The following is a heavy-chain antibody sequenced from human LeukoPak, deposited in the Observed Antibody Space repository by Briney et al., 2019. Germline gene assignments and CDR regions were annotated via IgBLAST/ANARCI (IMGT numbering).Heavy chain of an antibody. CDR2: IRSKAYGGTT. CDR3: TRCSRLVPAAIVGYYYYYYMDV. J-gene: IGHJ6*03. V-gene: IGHV3-49*04. Sequence: GRSLRLSCTASGFTFGDYAMSWVRQAPGKGLEWVGFIRSKAYGGTTEYAASVKGRFTISRDDSKSIAYLQMNSLKTEDTAVYYCTRCSRLVPAAIVGYYYYYYMDVWGKGTTVTISS. CDR1: GFTFGDYA. D-gene: IGHD2-2*01.